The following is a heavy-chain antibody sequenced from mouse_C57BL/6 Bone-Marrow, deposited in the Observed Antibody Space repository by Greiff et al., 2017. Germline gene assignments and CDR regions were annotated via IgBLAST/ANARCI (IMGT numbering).Heavy chain of an antibody. CDR3: ARSFITTVVPYYYAMDD. CDR1: GYTFTSYW. Sequence: VQLQQPGTELVKPGASVQLSCKASGYTFTSYWMHWVKQRPGQGLEWIGNINPSHGGTNYHDKFNSKATLTVDKSSSTAYMQLSSLTSEDSAVYYCARSFITTVVPYYYAMDDWGQGTSVTVSS. D-gene: IGHD1-1*01. V-gene: IGHV1-53*01. J-gene: IGHJ4*01. CDR2: INPSHGGT.